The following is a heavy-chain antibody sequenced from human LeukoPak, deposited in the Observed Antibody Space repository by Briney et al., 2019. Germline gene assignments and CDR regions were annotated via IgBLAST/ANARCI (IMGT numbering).Heavy chain of an antibody. J-gene: IGHJ4*02. CDR2: SSSSGTTI. CDR3: ARRRDFINY. CDR1: GFTLNDYY. Sequence: GGSLRLSCAASGFTLNDYYMSWIRQAPGKGLEWVSYSSSSGTTIYYADSVKGRFAVSRDNAKNSLYLQMNSLRAEDTAVYYCARRRDFINYWGQGTLVTVSS. D-gene: IGHD3/OR15-3a*01. V-gene: IGHV3-11*01.